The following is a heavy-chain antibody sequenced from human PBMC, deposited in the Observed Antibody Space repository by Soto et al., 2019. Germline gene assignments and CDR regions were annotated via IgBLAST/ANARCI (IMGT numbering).Heavy chain of an antibody. CDR2: ISGSGGST. CDR1: GFTFSSYA. J-gene: IGHJ6*02. Sequence: PWGSLRLSCSASGFTFSSYAMSWGRQAPGKGLEWVSAISGSGGSTYYADSVKGRFTISRDNSKNTLYLQMNSPRAEDTAVYYCAKEDSRYYGMDVWGQGTTVTVSS. CDR3: AKEDSRYYGMDV. V-gene: IGHV3-23*01.